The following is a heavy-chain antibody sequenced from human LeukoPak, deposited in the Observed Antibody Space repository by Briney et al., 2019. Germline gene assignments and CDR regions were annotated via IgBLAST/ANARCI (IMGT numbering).Heavy chain of an antibody. D-gene: IGHD4-17*01. CDR2: IYPGDSDT. CDR1: GYSFTSYW. Sequence: GESLKISCKGSGYSFTSYWIGWVRQMPGKGLEWMGIIYPGDSDTRYSPSFQGQVTISADKSISTAYLQWSSLKASDTAMYYCARPPDYGDYYDAFDIWGQGTMVTVSS. CDR3: ARPPDYGDYYDAFDI. J-gene: IGHJ3*02. V-gene: IGHV5-51*01.